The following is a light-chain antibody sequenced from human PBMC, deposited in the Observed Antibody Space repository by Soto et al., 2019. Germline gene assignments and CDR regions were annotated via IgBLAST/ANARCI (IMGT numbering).Light chain of an antibody. CDR1: SSDVGGYNY. CDR2: EVS. CDR3: SSYRSSSLYV. V-gene: IGLV2-14*01. J-gene: IGLJ1*01. Sequence: QSALTQPASVSGSPGQSITISCTGTSSDVGGYNYVSWYQQRPGKAPKLTIYEVSNRPSGVSNRFSGSKSGNTASLTISGLQTEDEADYYCSSYRSSSLYVFGSGTKLTVL.